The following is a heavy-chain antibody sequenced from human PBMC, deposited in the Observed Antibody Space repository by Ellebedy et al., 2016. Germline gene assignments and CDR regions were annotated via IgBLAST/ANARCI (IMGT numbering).Heavy chain of an antibody. D-gene: IGHD7-27*01. V-gene: IGHV3-53*01. CDR3: ARGEWGSGIPDS. CDR1: GFSVSRDF. CDR2: IYSDGRT. J-gene: IGHJ4*02. Sequence: GGSLRLSCAASGFSVSRDFXYWVRHFPGKGLQWVSFIYSDGRTVYPDSVKGRFTLSRDHSKNTLFLHMNSLTAEDTAVYYCARGEWGSGIPDSWGQGTLVTVS.